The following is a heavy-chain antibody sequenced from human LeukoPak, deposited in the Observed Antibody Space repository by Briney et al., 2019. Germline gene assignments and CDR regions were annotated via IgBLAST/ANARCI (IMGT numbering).Heavy chain of an antibody. Sequence: SETLSLTCTVSGGSISSYYWSWIRRPPGKGLEWIGYIYYSGSTNYNPSLKSRVTISVDTSKNQSSLKLSSVTAADTAVYYCARGVRGVTLVYFDYWGQGTLVTVSS. CDR1: GGSISSYY. D-gene: IGHD3-10*01. V-gene: IGHV4-59*01. CDR2: IYYSGST. CDR3: ARGVRGVTLVYFDY. J-gene: IGHJ4*02.